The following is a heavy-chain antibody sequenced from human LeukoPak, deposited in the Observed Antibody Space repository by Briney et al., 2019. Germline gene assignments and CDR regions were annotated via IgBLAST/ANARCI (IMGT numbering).Heavy chain of an antibody. CDR2: INPNSGGT. J-gene: IGHJ4*02. CDR1: GYTFTGYY. Sequence: ATVKVSCTASGYTFTGYYMHWVRQAPGQGLEWMGWINPNSGGTNYAQKFQGRVTMTRDTSISTAYMELSRLRSDDTAVYYCARESRRTGAVDYWGQGTLVTVSS. CDR3: ARESRRTGAVDY. D-gene: IGHD7-27*01. V-gene: IGHV1-2*02.